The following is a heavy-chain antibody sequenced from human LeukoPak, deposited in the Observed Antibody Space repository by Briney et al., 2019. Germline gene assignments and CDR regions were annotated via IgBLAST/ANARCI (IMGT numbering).Heavy chain of an antibody. CDR1: AFIFGDYA. CDR3: TRGPHYDFWSGYYFDY. Sequence: PGGSLRLSCTASAFIFGDYAMSWVRQAPGKGLEWVGFIRGKGYGGTIEYAASVKGRFTISRDDSKSIAYLQMNSLKTEDTAVYYCTRGPHYDFWSGYYFDYWGQGTLVTVSS. V-gene: IGHV3-49*04. J-gene: IGHJ4*02. CDR2: IRGKGYGGTI. D-gene: IGHD3-3*01.